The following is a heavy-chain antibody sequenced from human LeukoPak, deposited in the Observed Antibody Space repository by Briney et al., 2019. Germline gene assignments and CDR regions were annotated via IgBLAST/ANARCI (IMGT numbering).Heavy chain of an antibody. Sequence: GGSLRLSCAASGFTFSNYAMSWVRQAPGKGLEWVSAISGSGGSTYYADSVKGRFTISRDNSKNTLYLQMNSLRAEDTAVYYCAKDRFDYYGSGSFSPDAFDIWGQGTMVTVSS. D-gene: IGHD3-10*01. CDR1: GFTFSNYA. CDR2: ISGSGGST. V-gene: IGHV3-23*01. J-gene: IGHJ3*02. CDR3: AKDRFDYYGSGSFSPDAFDI.